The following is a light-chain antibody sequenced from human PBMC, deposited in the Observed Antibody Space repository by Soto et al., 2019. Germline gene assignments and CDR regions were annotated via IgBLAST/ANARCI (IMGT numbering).Light chain of an antibody. CDR1: QSIGTW. J-gene: IGKJ1*01. CDR2: KAS. CDR3: QQYDNYPWT. V-gene: IGKV1-5*03. Sequence: DIQMTQSPSTLSASVGDRVTITCRASQSIGTWLAWYQQKPGQAPNLLIYKASNIASGIPSRFSGSGSGTEFTLTISSLQPDDFATYYCQQYDNYPWTFGQGTKVEIK.